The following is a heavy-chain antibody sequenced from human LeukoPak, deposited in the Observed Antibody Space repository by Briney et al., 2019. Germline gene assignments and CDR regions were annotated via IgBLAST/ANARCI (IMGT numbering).Heavy chain of an antibody. CDR2: IWYDGSNK. Sequence: GGSLRLSCAASGFTFSSYGMHWVRQAPGKGLEWVAVIWYDGSNKYYADSVKGRFTISRDNSKNTLYLQVNSLRAEDTAVYYCAREAGYCSSTSCYGPYYYYGMDVWGQGTTVTVSS. D-gene: IGHD2-2*01. V-gene: IGHV3-33*01. CDR3: AREAGYCSSTSCYGPYYYYGMDV. CDR1: GFTFSSYG. J-gene: IGHJ6*02.